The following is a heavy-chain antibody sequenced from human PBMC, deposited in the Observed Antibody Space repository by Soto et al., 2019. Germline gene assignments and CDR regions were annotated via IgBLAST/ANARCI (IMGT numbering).Heavy chain of an antibody. J-gene: IGHJ3*02. CDR3: ARDRRVLRYFDWLSKTPDEDAFDI. CDR2: ISGSGGST. D-gene: IGHD3-9*01. V-gene: IGHV3-23*01. Sequence: GGSLRLSCAASGFTFSSYAMSWVRQAPGKGLEWVSAISGSGGSTYYADSVKGRFTIPRDNSKNTLYLQMNSLRAEDTAVYYCARDRRVLRYFDWLSKTPDEDAFDIWGQGTMVTVSS. CDR1: GFTFSSYA.